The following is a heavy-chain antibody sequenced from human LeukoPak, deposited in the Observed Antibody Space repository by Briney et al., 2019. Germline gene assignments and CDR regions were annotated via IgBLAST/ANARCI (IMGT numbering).Heavy chain of an antibody. D-gene: IGHD1-7*01. J-gene: IGHJ4*02. Sequence: GGSLRLSCAASGFTLSSYTMHWVRQAPGKGLDWVPLIMYDGSNKYYADSVKGRFTISRDNSKNTLYLQMNSLRAEDTAVYYCARDGWHYEFDYWGQGTLVTVSS. V-gene: IGHV3-30*04. CDR2: IMYDGSNK. CDR1: GFTLSSYT. CDR3: ARDGWHYEFDY.